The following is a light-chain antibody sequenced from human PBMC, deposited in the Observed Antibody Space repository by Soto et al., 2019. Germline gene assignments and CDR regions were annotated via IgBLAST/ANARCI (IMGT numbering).Light chain of an antibody. V-gene: IGKV1-5*03. CDR3: QQYNSYFLT. Sequence: DIKITQSPSTLSASVGDRVTITCRASQSISSWLAWYQQKPGKAPKLLIYKASSLESAVASRFSGSGSGTAFTLTISSLQPDDFGTNSCQQYNSYFLTLGGGTKWIS. CDR2: KAS. J-gene: IGKJ4*01. CDR1: QSISSW.